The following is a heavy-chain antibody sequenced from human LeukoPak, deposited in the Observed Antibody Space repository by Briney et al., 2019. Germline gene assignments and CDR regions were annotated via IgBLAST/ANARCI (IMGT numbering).Heavy chain of an antibody. J-gene: IGHJ4*02. D-gene: IGHD3-22*01. V-gene: IGHV3-9*01. CDR3: ARDETSGYYFPGY. CDR2: ISWNSGSI. CDR1: GFTFDDYA. Sequence: GGSLRLSCAASGFTFDDYAMYWVRQAPGKGLEWVSGISWNSGSIGYADSVKGRFTISRDNAKNSLYLQMNSLRAEDTALYYCARDETSGYYFPGYWGQGTLVTVSS.